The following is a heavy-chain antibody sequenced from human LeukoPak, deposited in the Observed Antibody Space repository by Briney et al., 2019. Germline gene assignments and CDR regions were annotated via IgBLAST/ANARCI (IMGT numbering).Heavy chain of an antibody. J-gene: IGHJ5*02. CDR3: ASLGLGTTGT. Sequence: PGGSLRLSCAASGFTLSSYEMNWVRQAPGKGLEWVSYISSSGSTIYYADSVKGRFTISRDNAKNSLYLQMNSLRAEDTAVYYRASLGLGTTGTWGQGTLVTVSS. CDR2: ISSSGSTI. CDR1: GFTLSSYE. D-gene: IGHD1-1*01. V-gene: IGHV3-48*03.